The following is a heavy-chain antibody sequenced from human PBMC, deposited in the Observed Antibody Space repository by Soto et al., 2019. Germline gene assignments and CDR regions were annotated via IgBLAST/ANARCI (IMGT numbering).Heavy chain of an antibody. V-gene: IGHV4-31*03. D-gene: IGHD2-21*01. Sequence: SEALSLTCSVSGAALNSGNYYWSWIRQVPGKGLEWIGHIYVTGAVDYNPSLRDRITISQDTSERQFSLNLRLVTAADTAVYYCARLRIATNNYKWFDPWGQGTLVTVSS. CDR1: GAALNSGNYY. CDR2: IYVTGAV. CDR3: ARLRIATNNYKWFDP. J-gene: IGHJ5*02.